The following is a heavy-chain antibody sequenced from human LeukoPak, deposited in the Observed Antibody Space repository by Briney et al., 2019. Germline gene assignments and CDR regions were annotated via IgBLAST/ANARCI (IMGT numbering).Heavy chain of an antibody. Sequence: GASVKVSCKASGYTFTSYGISWVRQAPGQGLEWMGWISAYNGNTNYAQKLQGRVTMTTDTSTSTAYMEPRSLRSDDTAVYYCARGFRSIAAADTYNWFDPWGQGTLVTVSS. CDR1: GYTFTSYG. CDR2: ISAYNGNT. J-gene: IGHJ5*02. V-gene: IGHV1-18*01. D-gene: IGHD6-13*01. CDR3: ARGFRSIAAADTYNWFDP.